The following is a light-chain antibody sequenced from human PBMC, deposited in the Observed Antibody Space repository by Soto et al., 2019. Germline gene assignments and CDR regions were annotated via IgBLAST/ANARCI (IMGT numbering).Light chain of an antibody. CDR3: SSYTGSSPHYVV. J-gene: IGLJ2*01. CDR1: SSDVGGYNY. CDR2: EVT. V-gene: IGLV2-14*01. Sequence: QSALTQPASVSGSPGQSITISCTGTSSDVGGYNYVSWYQQYPGKAPKLMIYEVTNRPSGVSNRFSGSKSGNTASLTISGLQADDEAHYYCSSYTGSSPHYVVFRGGTKVTV.